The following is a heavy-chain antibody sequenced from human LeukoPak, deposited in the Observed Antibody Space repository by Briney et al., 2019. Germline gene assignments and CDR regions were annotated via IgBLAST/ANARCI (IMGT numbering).Heavy chain of an antibody. Sequence: KPGGSLRLSCAASGFTFSDYYTSWIRQAPGKGLEWVSYISTGSTYTNYADSVKGRFTISRDNAKNSLYLQMNSLRVEDTAVFYCARFYGSGSWNDAFDIWGQGTMVTVSS. J-gene: IGHJ3*02. D-gene: IGHD3-10*01. CDR1: GFTFSDYY. CDR3: ARFYGSGSWNDAFDI. CDR2: ISTGSTYT. V-gene: IGHV3-11*03.